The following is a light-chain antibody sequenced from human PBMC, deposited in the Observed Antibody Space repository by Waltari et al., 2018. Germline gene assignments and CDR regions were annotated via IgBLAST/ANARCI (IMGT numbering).Light chain of an antibody. CDR3: TSYASSSTLV. CDR2: DVG. CDR1: SIDVGGSNY. V-gene: IGLV2-14*03. J-gene: IGLJ2*01. Sequence: QSALTQPASVSGSPGQSITISCTGISIDVGGSNYVSWYQQHPGKAPKVMIYDVGYRPSGVSSRFSGSKSGNTASLTISGLQAEDEADYYCTSYASSSTLVFGGGTKLTVL.